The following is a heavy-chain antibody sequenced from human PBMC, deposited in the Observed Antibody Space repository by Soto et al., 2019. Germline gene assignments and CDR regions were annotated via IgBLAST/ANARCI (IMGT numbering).Heavy chain of an antibody. V-gene: IGHV3-74*01. CDR2: INSDGSST. J-gene: IGHJ6*02. CDR1: GFTFSSFW. Sequence: GGSLRLSCAASGFTFSSFWMHWVRQAPGEGLVWVSRINSDGSSTIYADSVKGRFTISRDNAKNTLYVQMNSLRAEDTAVYYCVRSCSGGRCYGMDVWGQGTTVTVSS. D-gene: IGHD2-15*01. CDR3: VRSCSGGRCYGMDV.